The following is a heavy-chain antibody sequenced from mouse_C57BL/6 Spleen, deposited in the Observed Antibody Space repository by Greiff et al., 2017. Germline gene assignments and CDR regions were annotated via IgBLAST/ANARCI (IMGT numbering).Heavy chain of an antibody. CDR2: IDPETGGT. Sequence: QVQLQQPGAELVRPGASVTLSCKASGYTFTDYEMHWVKQTPVHGLEWIGAIDPETGGTDYNQKFKGKAILTVDNSSRTAYMELRSLTSEDSAVYYGTREERGLGFAYWGQGTLVTVSS. CDR1: GYTFTDYE. V-gene: IGHV1-15*01. J-gene: IGHJ3*01. CDR3: TREERGLGFAY. D-gene: IGHD3-1*01.